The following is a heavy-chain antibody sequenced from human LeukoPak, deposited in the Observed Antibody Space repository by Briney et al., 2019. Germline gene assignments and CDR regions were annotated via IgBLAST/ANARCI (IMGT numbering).Heavy chain of an antibody. V-gene: IGHV4-59*08. CDR1: GGSISSYY. CDR2: IYHTGTT. D-gene: IGHD6-13*01. Sequence: SETLSLTCTVSGGSISSYYWSWIRQPPGKGLDWIRYIYHTGTTNYNPSLKSRVTMSVDTSKNQFSLKLSSVTAADTAVYYCARQNPAAEGQGLDHWGQGALVTVSS. CDR3: ARQNPAAEGQGLDH. J-gene: IGHJ4*02.